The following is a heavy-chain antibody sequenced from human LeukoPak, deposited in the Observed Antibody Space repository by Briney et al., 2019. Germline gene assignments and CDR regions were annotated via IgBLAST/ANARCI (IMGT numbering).Heavy chain of an antibody. J-gene: IGHJ3*02. CDR1: GGTFSSYA. Sequence: ASVKVSCKASGGTFSSYAISWVRQAPGQGLEWMGGIIPIFGTANYAQKFQGRVTITTDESTSTAYMELSSLRSEDTAVYYCARVGDYYDSSGSASDIWGQGTMVTVSS. D-gene: IGHD3-22*01. CDR3: ARVGDYYDSSGSASDI. V-gene: IGHV1-69*05. CDR2: IIPIFGTA.